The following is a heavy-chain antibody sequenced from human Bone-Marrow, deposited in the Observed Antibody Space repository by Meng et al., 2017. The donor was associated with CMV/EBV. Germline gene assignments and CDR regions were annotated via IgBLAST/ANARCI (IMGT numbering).Heavy chain of an antibody. V-gene: IGHV3-21*01. Sequence: GGSLRLSCAASGFTFSSYSMNWVRQAPGKGLEWVSSISSSSSYIYYADSVKGRFTISRDNAKNSLYLQMNSLRAEDTAVYYCARATFWSGYSLSISDAFDSWGQGTMVTVSS. CDR2: ISSSSSYI. D-gene: IGHD3-3*01. CDR3: ARATFWSGYSLSISDAFDS. J-gene: IGHJ3*02. CDR1: GFTFSSYS.